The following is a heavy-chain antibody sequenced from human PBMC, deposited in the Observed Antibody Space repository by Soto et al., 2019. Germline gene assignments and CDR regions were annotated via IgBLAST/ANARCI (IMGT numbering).Heavy chain of an antibody. D-gene: IGHD4-17*01. V-gene: IGHV4-4*07. CDR1: RASISGYY. CDR2: IYTSGST. CDR3: ARGATVTNYRWFDP. Sequence: SETLSLTCTVSRASISGYYWSWIRQPAGKELEWIGRIYTSGSTNYNPSLRRRVTMSVDTSKTQFSLNLTSVTAADTAVYYCARGATVTNYRWFDPWGQGILVTVSS. J-gene: IGHJ5*02.